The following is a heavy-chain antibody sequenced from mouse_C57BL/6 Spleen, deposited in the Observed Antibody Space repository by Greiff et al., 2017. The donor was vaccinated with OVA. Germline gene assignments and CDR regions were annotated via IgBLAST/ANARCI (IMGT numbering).Heavy chain of an antibody. V-gene: IGHV1-15*01. CDR2: IDPETGGT. CDR3: TRKRGVGYYGSYYFDY. Sequence: QVQLKQSGAELVRPGASVTLSCKASGYTFTDYEMHWVKQTPVHGLEWIGAIDPETGGTAYNQKFKGKAILTADKSSSTAYMELRSLTSEDSAVYYCTRKRGVGYYGSYYFDYWGQGTTLTVSS. J-gene: IGHJ2*01. D-gene: IGHD1-2*01. CDR1: GYTFTDYE.